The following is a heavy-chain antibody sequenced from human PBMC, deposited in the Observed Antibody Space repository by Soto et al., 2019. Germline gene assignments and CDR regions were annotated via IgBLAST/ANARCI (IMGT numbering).Heavy chain of an antibody. J-gene: IGHJ4*02. V-gene: IGHV4-59*01. CDR3: ARARGYYDSSGPIDY. D-gene: IGHD3-22*01. CDR1: GGSISSYY. Sequence: SETLSLTCTVSGGSISSYYWSWIRQPPGKGLQWIGYISYSGSTNYNPSLMSRLTISVATSKTQFSLKLSSVTAADTAVYYCARARGYYDSSGPIDYWGQGSRVTVSS. CDR2: ISYSGST.